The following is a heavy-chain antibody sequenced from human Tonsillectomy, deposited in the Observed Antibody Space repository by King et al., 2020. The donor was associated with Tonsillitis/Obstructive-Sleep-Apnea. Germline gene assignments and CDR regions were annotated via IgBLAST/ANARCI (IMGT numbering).Heavy chain of an antibody. J-gene: IGHJ4*02. CDR3: ARGQGGIVVVPAAMYY. D-gene: IGHD2-2*01. V-gene: IGHV4-4*02. CDR1: GGSISSSNW. CDR2: SYHSGST. Sequence: VQLQESGPGLVKPSGTLSLTCAVSGGSISSSNWWSWVRQPPGKGLEWIGESYHSGSTNYNPSLKRRVTISVDKSKNQFSLKLSSVTAADTAVYYCARGQGGIVVVPAAMYYWGQGTLVTVSS.